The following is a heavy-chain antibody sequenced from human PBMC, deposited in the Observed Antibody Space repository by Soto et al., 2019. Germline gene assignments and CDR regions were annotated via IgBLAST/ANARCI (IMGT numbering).Heavy chain of an antibody. D-gene: IGHD3-16*02. CDR2: ISGKSGDT. CDR3: TSAIRIVIEPGYTGGGYFYVMDV. V-gene: IGHV1-18*01. J-gene: IGHJ6*02. Sequence: VQSGGEVKKPGASVKVSCQASGYTFTSYGITWVRQAPGQRFERMGWISGKSGDTIYAQKSTDRATMNADAYASTASFDLRQLGSNASAVYYCTSAIRIVIEPGYTGGGYFYVMDVWGRGTTVIVS. CDR1: GYTFTSYG.